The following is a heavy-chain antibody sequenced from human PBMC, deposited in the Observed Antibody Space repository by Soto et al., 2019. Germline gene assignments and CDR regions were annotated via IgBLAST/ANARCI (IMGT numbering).Heavy chain of an antibody. CDR1: GFTFSDYY. V-gene: IGHV3-11*06. CDR3: ARDIAAAGYYYYYGMDV. Sequence: GGSLRLSCAASGFTFSDYYMSWIRQAPGKGLEWVSYISSSSSYTNYADSVKGRFTISRDNAKNSLYLQMNSLRAEDTAVYYCARDIAAAGYYYYYGMDVWGQGTTVTVSS. CDR2: ISSSSSYT. J-gene: IGHJ6*02. D-gene: IGHD6-13*01.